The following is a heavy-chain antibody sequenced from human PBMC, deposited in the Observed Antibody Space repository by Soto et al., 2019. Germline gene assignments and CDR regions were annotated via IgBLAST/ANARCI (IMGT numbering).Heavy chain of an antibody. D-gene: IGHD3-22*01. Sequence: SETLSLTCAVYGGSFSGYYWSWIRQPPGKGLEWIGEINHSGSTNYNPSLKSRVTISVDTSKNQFSLKLSSVTAADTAVYYCARASRRLYYDSSGYYPWGQGTLVTVS. J-gene: IGHJ5*02. CDR2: INHSGST. V-gene: IGHV4-34*01. CDR3: ARASRRLYYDSSGYYP. CDR1: GGSFSGYY.